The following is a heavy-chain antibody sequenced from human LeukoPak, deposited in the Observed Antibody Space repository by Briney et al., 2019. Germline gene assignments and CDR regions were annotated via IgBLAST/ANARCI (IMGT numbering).Heavy chain of an antibody. V-gene: IGHV3-21*01. CDR1: GFTFSSYS. CDR2: ISSSSSYI. D-gene: IGHD3-3*01. Sequence: GGSLRLSCAASGFTFSSYSMNWVRQAPGKGLEWVSSISSSSSYIYYADSVKGRFTISRDNAKNSLYLQMNSLRVEDTAVYYCAREYDFWSGPATRSTNWFDPWGQGTLVTVSS. J-gene: IGHJ5*02. CDR3: AREYDFWSGPATRSTNWFDP.